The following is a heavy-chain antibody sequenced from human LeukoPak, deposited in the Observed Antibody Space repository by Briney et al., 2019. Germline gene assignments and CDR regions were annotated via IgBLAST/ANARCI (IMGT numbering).Heavy chain of an antibody. CDR2: ISGSGGTT. CDR1: GFTFSNYA. V-gene: IGHV3-23*01. Sequence: SGGSLRLSCATSGFTFSNYAVSWVGQAPGKGLEWGSSISGSGGTTYYADSVKGRFTISRDNSKNTLYLQMNSLRAEDTAVYYCAKDPYRASSGLVDYWGQGTLVTVSS. J-gene: IGHJ4*02. CDR3: AKDPYRASSGLVDY. D-gene: IGHD5-12*01.